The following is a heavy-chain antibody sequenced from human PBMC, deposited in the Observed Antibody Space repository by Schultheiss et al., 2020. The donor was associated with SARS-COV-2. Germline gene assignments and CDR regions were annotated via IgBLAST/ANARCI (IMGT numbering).Heavy chain of an antibody. J-gene: IGHJ4*02. CDR3: ARAQEGRLMITFGAVLGY. Sequence: GGSLRLSCAASGFTFSSYEMNWVRQAPGKGLEWVSYISSSGSTIYYADSVKGRFTISRDNAKNSLYLQMNSLRAEDTAVYYCARAQEGRLMITFGAVLGYWGQGTLVTVSS. D-gene: IGHD3-16*01. V-gene: IGHV3-48*03. CDR1: GFTFSSYE. CDR2: ISSSGSTI.